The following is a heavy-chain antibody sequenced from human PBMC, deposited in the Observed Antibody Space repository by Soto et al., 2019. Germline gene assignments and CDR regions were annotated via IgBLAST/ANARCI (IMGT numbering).Heavy chain of an antibody. Sequence: SETLSLTCPFSGFSISSYYWSWIRQPPGKGLKWIGYIYYSGSTNYNPSLKSRVTISVDTSKNQFSLKLSSVTAADTAVYYCARHGPRGESDSSGLDYWGQGTLVTVSS. J-gene: IGHJ4*02. CDR2: IYYSGST. CDR1: GFSISSYY. V-gene: IGHV4-59*08. CDR3: ARHGPRGESDSSGLDY. D-gene: IGHD6-19*01.